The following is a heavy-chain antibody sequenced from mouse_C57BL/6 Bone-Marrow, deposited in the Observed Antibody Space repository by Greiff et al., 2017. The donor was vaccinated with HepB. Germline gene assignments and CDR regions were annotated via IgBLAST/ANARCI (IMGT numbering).Heavy chain of an antibody. CDR2: IYPRSGNT. J-gene: IGHJ3*01. Sequence: VQLQQSGAELARPGASVKLSCKASGYTFTSYGISWVKQRTGQGLEWIGEIYPRSGNTYYNEKFKGKATLTADKSSSTAYMELRSLTSEDSAVYYCARPGNRFAYWGQGTLVTVSA. D-gene: IGHD2-1*01. CDR1: GYTFTSYG. V-gene: IGHV1-81*01. CDR3: ARPGNRFAY.